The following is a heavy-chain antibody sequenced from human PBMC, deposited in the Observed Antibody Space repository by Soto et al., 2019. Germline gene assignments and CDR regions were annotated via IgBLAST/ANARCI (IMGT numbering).Heavy chain of an antibody. Sequence: DVQLVESGGGLVKPGGSLRLSCAASGFNFITFSMNWVRQAPGKGLEWVSSISASSSSIYYAESVKGRCTVSRDNAKNSLYLQMNSRTAEDTALYYCVRDAYNRDAFDIWGQGTTVTVSS. CDR3: VRDAYNRDAFDI. CDR1: GFNFITFS. D-gene: IGHD1-20*01. J-gene: IGHJ3*02. CDR2: ISASSSSI. V-gene: IGHV3-21*01.